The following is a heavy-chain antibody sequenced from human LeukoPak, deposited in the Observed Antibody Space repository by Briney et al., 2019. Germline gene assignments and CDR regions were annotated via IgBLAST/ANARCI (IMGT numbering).Heavy chain of an antibody. Sequence: AGGSLRLSCAASGFTFSSYAMSWVRQAPGKGLEWVSAISGSGGSTYYADSVKGRFTISRDNSKNTLYLQMNSLRAEDTAVYYCAKHAAVVVVIASDYWGQGTLVTVSS. CDR1: GFTFSSYA. D-gene: IGHD3-22*01. V-gene: IGHV3-23*01. J-gene: IGHJ4*02. CDR3: AKHAAVVVVIASDY. CDR2: ISGSGGST.